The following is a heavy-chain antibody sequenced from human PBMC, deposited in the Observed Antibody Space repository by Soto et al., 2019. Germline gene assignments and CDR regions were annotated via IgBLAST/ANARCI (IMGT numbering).Heavy chain of an antibody. D-gene: IGHD2-2*01. V-gene: IGHV4-59*12. CDR3: ARDGPYCSSTSCYYYYGMDV. CDR2: IYYSGST. CDR1: GGSISSYY. Sequence: SETLSLTCTVSGGSISSYYWSWIRQPPGKGLEWIGYIYYSGSTNYNPSLKSRVTISVDTSKNQFSLKLSSVTAADTAVYYCARDGPYCSSTSCYYYYGMDVWGQGTTVTVSS. J-gene: IGHJ6*02.